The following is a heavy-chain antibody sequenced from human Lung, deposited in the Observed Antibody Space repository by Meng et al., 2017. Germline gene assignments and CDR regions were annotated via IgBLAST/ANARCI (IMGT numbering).Heavy chain of an antibody. Sequence: GEVVQAGGGVKKPGASVKVSCKASGYTFPAYWLHWVRRAPGQGLEWMGRINPKSGDTHYAQRFQGRVTMTGDTSISTAYMELSGLRSDDTAMYYCARDEDISAAGKLFGDYWGQGTLVTVSS. D-gene: IGHD6-13*01. CDR3: ARDEDISAAGKLFGDY. CDR1: GYTFPAYW. J-gene: IGHJ4*02. CDR2: INPKSGDT. V-gene: IGHV1-2*06.